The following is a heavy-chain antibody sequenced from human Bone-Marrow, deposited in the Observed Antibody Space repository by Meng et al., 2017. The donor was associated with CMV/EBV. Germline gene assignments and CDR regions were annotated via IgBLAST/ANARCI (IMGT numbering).Heavy chain of an antibody. V-gene: IGHV3-21*01. D-gene: IGHD1-26*01. CDR3: ARVREWELSKSPFDY. CDR2: ISSTSGYI. Sequence: GESLKISCVASGFTFGNYNMNWVRQAPGKGLEWVSSISSTSGYIYYADSLKGRFTISRDNAKNSLYLQMNSLRVEDTAVYYCARVREWELSKSPFDYWGQGTLVTVSS. J-gene: IGHJ4*02. CDR1: GFTFGNYN.